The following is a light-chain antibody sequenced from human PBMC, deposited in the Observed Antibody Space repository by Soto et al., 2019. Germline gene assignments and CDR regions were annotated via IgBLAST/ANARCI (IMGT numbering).Light chain of an antibody. CDR1: QSVTSSY. CDR2: GAS. V-gene: IGKV3-20*01. CDR3: QQYGSSTTT. J-gene: IGKJ1*01. Sequence: EIVFTQSPGTLSLSPGERATLSCRASQSVTSSYLAWWQQKPGQAPRLIIYGASSRETGIPDRFSGSGAGTEFTLTISRLEPEDFEVYFCQQYGSSTTTFGQGTKVDIK.